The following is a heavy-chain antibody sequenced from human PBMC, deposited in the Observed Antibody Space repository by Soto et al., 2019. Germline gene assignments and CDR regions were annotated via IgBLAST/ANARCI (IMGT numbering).Heavy chain of an antibody. CDR1: CGSVGTSH. CDR2: VXYSGNX. CDR3: ASSTNWFLSTFAY. J-gene: IGHJ4*02. V-gene: IGHV4-59*02. D-gene: IGHD1-1*01. Sequence: PXXTPSLTCTLTCGSVGTSHCSWIRQPLGKGMEWIGLVXYSGNXRYNSYMKSRXXMSEEKFXXQFYMTLTPINTAETAVYFCASSTNWFLSTFAYWGQGILVTVSS.